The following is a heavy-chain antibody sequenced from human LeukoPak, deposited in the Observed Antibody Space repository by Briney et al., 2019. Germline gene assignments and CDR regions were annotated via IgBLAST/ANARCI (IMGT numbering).Heavy chain of an antibody. V-gene: IGHV3-23*01. D-gene: IGHD4/OR15-4a*01. Sequence: GGSLRLSCAASGIRFDRYAMTWVRQAPGKGLEWVSAISYSGSSPYYGDSVKGRFTISRDNSKNTVYLQMNSLRDEDAALYYCAKDSSVLPNALDLWGQGTMVTVSS. CDR3: AKDSSVLPNALDL. CDR2: ISYSGSSP. J-gene: IGHJ3*01. CDR1: GIRFDRYA.